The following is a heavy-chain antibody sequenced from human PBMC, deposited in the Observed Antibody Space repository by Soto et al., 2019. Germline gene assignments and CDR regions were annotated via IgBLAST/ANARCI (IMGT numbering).Heavy chain of an antibody. CDR1: RVAFSKFI. J-gene: IGHJ6*02. D-gene: IGHD6-19*01. Sequence: QAQLEQSGGEVKKPGSSVKVSCKASRVAFSKFIVTWVRQAPGVGLEWVGGIIPVFGTANYAQKFQGRVTITADESTSTSDMEVNNLRSADTAVYSCAKGRYRSPMGYYYGMDVWGQGTTVTVAS. CDR3: AKGRYRSPMGYYYGMDV. CDR2: IIPVFGTA. V-gene: IGHV1-69*01.